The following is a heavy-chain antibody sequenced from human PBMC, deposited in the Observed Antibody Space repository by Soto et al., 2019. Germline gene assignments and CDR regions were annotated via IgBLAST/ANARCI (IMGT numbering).Heavy chain of an antibody. V-gene: IGHV1-69*01. CDR3: ASFNRSSSWPFNWFDP. Sequence: QVQLVQSGAEVKKPGSSVKVSCKASGGTFSSYAISWVRQAPGQGLEWMGGIIPIFGTANYAQKFQGRVTITADESTSTSYMDLSSLRSEDTAVYYCASFNRSSSWPFNWFDPWGQGTLVTVSS. CDR2: IIPIFGTA. D-gene: IGHD6-6*01. CDR1: GGTFSSYA. J-gene: IGHJ5*02.